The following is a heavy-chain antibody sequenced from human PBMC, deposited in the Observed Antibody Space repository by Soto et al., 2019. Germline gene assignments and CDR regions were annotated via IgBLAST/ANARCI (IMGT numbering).Heavy chain of an antibody. D-gene: IGHD2-15*01. CDR2: IRSKAYGGTT. CDR1: GFTFGDYA. CDR3: TREWCSGGSCYSGRQYYYYYYGMDV. J-gene: IGHJ6*02. Sequence: SLRLSCTASGFTFGDYAMSWFRQAPGKGLEWVGFIRSKAYGGTTEYAASVKGRFTISRDDSKSIAYLQMNSLKTEDTAVYYCTREWCSGGSCYSGRQYYYYYYGMDVWGQGTTVTVSS. V-gene: IGHV3-49*03.